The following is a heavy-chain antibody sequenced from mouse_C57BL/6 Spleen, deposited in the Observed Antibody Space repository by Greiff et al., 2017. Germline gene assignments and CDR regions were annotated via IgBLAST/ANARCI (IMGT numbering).Heavy chain of an antibody. Sequence: VQLQQSGAELVKPGASVKISCKASGYAFSSYWMNWVKQRPGKGLEWIGQIYPGDGDTNYNGKFKGKATLTADKSSSTAYMQLSSLTSEDSAVYFCARRGSSGYVRAMDYWGQGTSVTVSS. V-gene: IGHV1-80*01. J-gene: IGHJ4*01. CDR2: IYPGDGDT. CDR1: GYAFSSYW. CDR3: ARRGSSGYVRAMDY. D-gene: IGHD3-2*02.